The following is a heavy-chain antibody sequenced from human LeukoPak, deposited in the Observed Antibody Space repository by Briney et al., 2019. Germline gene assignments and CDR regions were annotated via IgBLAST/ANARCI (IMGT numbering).Heavy chain of an antibody. CDR2: VHTSGST. J-gene: IGHJ5*02. Sequence: PSETLSLTCTVSGGSISTYYWSWIRQPAGKGLEWIGRVHTSGSTNYNPSLKSRVTISVDNSKNQFSLKLSSVTAADTAIYYCAGGLVGTTGEQNWFDPWGQGTLVTVSS. V-gene: IGHV4-4*07. D-gene: IGHD1-26*01. CDR1: GGSISTYY. CDR3: AGGLVGTTGEQNWFDP.